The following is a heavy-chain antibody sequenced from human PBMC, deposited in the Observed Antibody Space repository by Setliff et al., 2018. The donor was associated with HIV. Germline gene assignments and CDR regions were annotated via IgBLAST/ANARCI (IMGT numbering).Heavy chain of an antibody. CDR3: ASLTTDRFLEWLFVY. J-gene: IGHJ4*02. D-gene: IGHD3-3*01. Sequence: SETLSLTCTVSGGSISSSSYYWGWIRQPPGKGLEWIGSIYYSGSTYYNPSPKTRVTISVDTSKNQFSLKLSSVTAADTAVYYCASLTTDRFLEWLFVYWGQVTLVTVSS. CDR2: IYYSGST. V-gene: IGHV4-39*01. CDR1: GGSISSSSYY.